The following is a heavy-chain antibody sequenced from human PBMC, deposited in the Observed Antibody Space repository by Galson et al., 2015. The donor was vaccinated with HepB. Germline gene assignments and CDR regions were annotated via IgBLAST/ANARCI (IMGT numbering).Heavy chain of an antibody. CDR2: IYYSGDT. CDR1: GASIRSGGYY. J-gene: IGHJ5*02. Sequence: TLSLTCTVSGASIRSGGYYWNWIRQHPGKGLEWIGYIYYSGDTYYNPSLKSRVTISVDTSKTQFSLRLTSVTAADTAVYYCARVSRGSLFDPWGQGTLVAVSS. V-gene: IGHV4-31*03. CDR3: ARVSRGSLFDP. D-gene: IGHD6-13*01.